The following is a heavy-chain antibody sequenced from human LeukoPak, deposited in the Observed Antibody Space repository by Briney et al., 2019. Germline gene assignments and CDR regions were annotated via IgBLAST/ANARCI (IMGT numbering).Heavy chain of an antibody. CDR1: GFNFRSYS. Sequence: GGSLRLSCAASGFNFRSYSMNWVRQAPGEGLEWVSYISSFSGTINYADSVKGRFTISRDNAKNSLYLQMDSLRAEDTAVYYCARDLGWLHYADWGQGTLVTVSS. J-gene: IGHJ4*02. D-gene: IGHD5-12*01. CDR2: ISSFSGTI. CDR3: ARDLGWLHYAD. V-gene: IGHV3-48*01.